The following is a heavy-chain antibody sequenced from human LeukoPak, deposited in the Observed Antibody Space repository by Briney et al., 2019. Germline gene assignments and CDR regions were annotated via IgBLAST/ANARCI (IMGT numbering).Heavy chain of an antibody. CDR3: ARGEKLDDFWSGYLGYYYYYYMDV. V-gene: IGHV3-30*02. J-gene: IGHJ6*03. CDR1: GFTFTSHG. CDR2: IRSDGTNK. Sequence: PGGSLRLSCAASGFTFTSHGMHWVRQAPGKGLEWVAFIRSDGTNKYYADSVKGRFTISRDNAKNTLYLQMNSLRAEDTAVYYCARGEKLDDFWSGYLGYYYYYYMDVWGKGTTVTVSS. D-gene: IGHD3-3*01.